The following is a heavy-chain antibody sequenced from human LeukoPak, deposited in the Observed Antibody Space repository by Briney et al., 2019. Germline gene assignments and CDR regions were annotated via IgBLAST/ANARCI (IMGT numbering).Heavy chain of an antibody. Sequence: GGSLRLSCAASGFSFNTYEMTWVRQAPGKGLECISYISSSGSATFYADSVKGRFTISRDNAKNSLYLQLNSLRAEDTAVYYCARGDYYDSSAYQGGQFSDAFDIWGQGTMVTVSS. CDR1: GFSFNTYE. CDR3: ARGDYYDSSAYQGGQFSDAFDI. CDR2: ISSSGSAT. J-gene: IGHJ3*02. V-gene: IGHV3-48*03. D-gene: IGHD3-22*01.